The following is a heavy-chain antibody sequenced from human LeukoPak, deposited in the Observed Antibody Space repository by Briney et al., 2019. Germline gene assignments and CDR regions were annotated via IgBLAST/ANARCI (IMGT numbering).Heavy chain of an antibody. CDR2: IYYSGST. Sequence: SETLSLTCTVSGGSISSSSYYWGWIRPPPGKGLEWIGSIYYSGSTYYNPSLKSRVTISVDTSKNQFSLKLSSVTAADTAVYYCARHRDDYGGPLGYWGQGTLVTVSS. CDR1: GGSISSSSYY. D-gene: IGHD4-23*01. CDR3: ARHRDDYGGPLGY. V-gene: IGHV4-39*01. J-gene: IGHJ4*02.